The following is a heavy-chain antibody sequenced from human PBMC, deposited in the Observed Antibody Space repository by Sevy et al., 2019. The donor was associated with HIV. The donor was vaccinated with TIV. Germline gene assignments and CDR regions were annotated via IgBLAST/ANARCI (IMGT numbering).Heavy chain of an antibody. CDR1: GGTFSSYG. CDR3: ARGGGLSPHHWLDP. Sequence: ASVKVSCKASGGTFSSYGITWVRQAPGQGLEWMGEIIPIFGSANYGQTFQGRVTMTADQSTSTAYMELSSRRSDDTAVYYCARGGGLSPHHWLDPWGQGTLVTVSS. D-gene: IGHD3-16*01. V-gene: IGHV1-69*13. J-gene: IGHJ5*02. CDR2: IIPIFGSA.